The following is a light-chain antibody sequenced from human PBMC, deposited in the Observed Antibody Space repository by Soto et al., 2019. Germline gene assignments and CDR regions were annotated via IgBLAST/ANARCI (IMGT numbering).Light chain of an antibody. V-gene: IGKV3-20*01. CDR1: QSVSSSS. CDR2: DAA. CDR3: HQYGSSLLT. J-gene: IGKJ4*01. Sequence: EIVLTQSPATLSLSPGERATLSCRASQSVSSSSLAWYQQKPGQAPRLLIYDAASRATGVPARFGGSVSETEFTLTISRLEPEDFAVYYCHQYGSSLLTFGGGTKVEIK.